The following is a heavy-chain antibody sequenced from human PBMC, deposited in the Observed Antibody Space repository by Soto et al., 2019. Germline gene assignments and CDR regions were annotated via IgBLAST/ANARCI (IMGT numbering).Heavy chain of an antibody. CDR1: GGSFSGYY. CDR2: INHSGST. D-gene: IGHD3-9*01. J-gene: IGHJ1*01. CDR3: ARGRGLRYFVWSLDPISFEY. V-gene: IGHV4-34*01. Sequence: PSETLSLTCAVYGGSFSGYYWSWIRQPPGKGLEWIGEINHSGSTNYNPSLKSRVTISVDTSKNQFSLKLSSVTAADTAVYYCARGRGLRYFVWSLDPISFEY.